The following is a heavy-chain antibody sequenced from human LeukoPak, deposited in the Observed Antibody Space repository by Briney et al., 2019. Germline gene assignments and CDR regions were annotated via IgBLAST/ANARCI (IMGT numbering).Heavy chain of an antibody. Sequence: PGGSLRLSCAASGFTFSNAWMSWVRQATGKGLEWVGRIKSKTDGGTTDYAAPVKGRFTISRDDSKNTLYLQMNSLKTEDTAVYYCTTDLPYDSSGYQPWGQGTLVTVSS. V-gene: IGHV3-15*01. J-gene: IGHJ5*02. CDR3: TTDLPYDSSGYQP. CDR1: GFTFSNAW. D-gene: IGHD3-22*01. CDR2: IKSKTDGGTT.